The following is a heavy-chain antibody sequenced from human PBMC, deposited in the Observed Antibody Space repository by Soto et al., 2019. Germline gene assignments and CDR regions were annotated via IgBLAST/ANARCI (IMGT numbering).Heavy chain of an antibody. CDR1: GFMFGNYG. J-gene: IGHJ4*02. D-gene: IGHD5-12*01. Sequence: QEQLVESGGGVVQPGRSLRLSCAASGFMFGNYGMHWVRQAPGKGLEWVAVISYDGSNKFYGDSVKGRFTISRDNSKNTLYLQMNSLRAEDTAVYFCAKDPKRDGYNYASYWGQGTLVTVSS. CDR2: ISYDGSNK. V-gene: IGHV3-30*18. CDR3: AKDPKRDGYNYASY.